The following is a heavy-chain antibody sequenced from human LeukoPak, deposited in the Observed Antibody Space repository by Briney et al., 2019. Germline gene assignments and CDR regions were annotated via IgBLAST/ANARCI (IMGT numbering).Heavy chain of an antibody. D-gene: IGHD3-22*01. J-gene: IGHJ4*02. CDR1: GFTFDDYA. V-gene: IGHV3-9*01. Sequence: GGSLRLSCAASGFTFDDYAMHWVRQAPGKGLEWVSGISWNSGSIGYADSVKGRFTISRDNSKNTLYLQMNSLRAEDTAVYYCAKDLYYYDSSGYPCPDYWGQGTLVTVSS. CDR3: AKDLYYYDSSGYPCPDY. CDR2: ISWNSGSI.